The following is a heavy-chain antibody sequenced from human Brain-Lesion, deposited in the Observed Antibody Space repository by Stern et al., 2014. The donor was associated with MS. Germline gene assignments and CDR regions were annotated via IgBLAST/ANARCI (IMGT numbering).Heavy chain of an antibody. Sequence: VQLVESGPGLVKPSGTLSLTCAVSGASISNTQWWTWVRQSPGKGLEWIGEIYQSGSANDNPSLRSRVTISVDRSKNSFSLKLNSVTAADTAVYYCARDPRRGGLSGYYHGMDVWGQGTTVTVSS. CDR1: GASISNTQW. D-gene: IGHD3-10*01. J-gene: IGHJ6*02. V-gene: IGHV4-4*02. CDR2: IYQSGSA. CDR3: ARDPRRGGLSGYYHGMDV.